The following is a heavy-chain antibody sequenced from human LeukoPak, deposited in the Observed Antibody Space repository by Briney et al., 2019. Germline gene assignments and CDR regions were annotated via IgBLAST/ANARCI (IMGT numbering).Heavy chain of an antibody. J-gene: IGHJ3*02. CDR2: ISSSSSYI. D-gene: IGHD3-22*01. V-gene: IGHV3-21*01. CDR1: GFTFSSYS. CDR3: ARPDSSGFPLDAFDI. Sequence: KPGGSLRLSCAAPGFTFSSYSMNWVRQAPGKGLEWVSSISSSSSYIYYADSVKGRFTISRDNAKNSLYLQMNSLRAEDTAVYYCARPDSSGFPLDAFDIWGQGTMVTVSS.